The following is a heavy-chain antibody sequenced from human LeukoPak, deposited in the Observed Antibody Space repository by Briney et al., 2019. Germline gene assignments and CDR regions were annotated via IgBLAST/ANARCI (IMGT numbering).Heavy chain of an antibody. CDR2: FDPEDGET. J-gene: IGHJ5*02. CDR3: ATKRSITMIVVDSALLAFDP. Sequence: ASVKVSCKVSGYTLTELSMHWVRQAPGKGLEWMGGFDPEDGETIYAQKFQGRVTMTEDTSTDTAYMELSSLRSEDTAVYYCATKRSITMIVVDSALLAFDPWGQGTLSPSPQ. D-gene: IGHD3-22*01. V-gene: IGHV1-24*01. CDR1: GYTLTELS.